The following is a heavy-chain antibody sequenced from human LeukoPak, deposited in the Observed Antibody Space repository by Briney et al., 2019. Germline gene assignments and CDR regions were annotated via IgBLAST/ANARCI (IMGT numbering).Heavy chain of an antibody. V-gene: IGHV4-61*02. Sequence: SETLSLTCTVYGGSISSGSYYWSWIRQPPGKGLEWIGRIYTSGSTNYNPSLKSRVTISVDTSKNQFSLKLSSVTAADTAVYYCARDHSITQFDYWGQGTLVTVSS. CDR2: IYTSGST. CDR1: GGSISSGSYY. CDR3: ARDHSITQFDY. J-gene: IGHJ4*02. D-gene: IGHD2-15*01.